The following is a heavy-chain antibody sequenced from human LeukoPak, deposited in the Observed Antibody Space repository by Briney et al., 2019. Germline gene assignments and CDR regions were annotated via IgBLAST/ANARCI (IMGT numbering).Heavy chain of an antibody. CDR2: LKQDGSEK. Sequence: GGSLRLSCAASGFTFSSYWMSWVPQAPGKGLEGGANLKQDGSEKYYVDSVKGRFNISRDNAKNSLYLQMNSLRAEDTAVYYCARPHIVVVPAAILDHDAFDIWGQGTMVTVSS. CDR1: GFTFSSYW. V-gene: IGHV3-7*01. CDR3: ARPHIVVVPAAILDHDAFDI. D-gene: IGHD2-2*01. J-gene: IGHJ3*02.